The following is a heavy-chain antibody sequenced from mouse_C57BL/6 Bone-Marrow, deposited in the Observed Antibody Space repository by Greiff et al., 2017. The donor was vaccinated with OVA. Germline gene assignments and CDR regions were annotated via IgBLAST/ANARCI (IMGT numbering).Heavy chain of an antibody. CDR1: GYTFTDYY. CDR2: INPYNGGT. CDR3: ARSTGDGRRWFGD. Sequence: EVMLQQSGPVLVKPGASVKMSCKASGYTFTDYYMNWVKQSHGKSLEWIGVINPYNGGTSYNQKFKGKATLTVDKSSSTAYMALHSLTSEGSAVYDWARSTGDGRRWFGDWGQGTLVTVSA. D-gene: IGHD1-1*01. V-gene: IGHV1-19*01. J-gene: IGHJ3*01.